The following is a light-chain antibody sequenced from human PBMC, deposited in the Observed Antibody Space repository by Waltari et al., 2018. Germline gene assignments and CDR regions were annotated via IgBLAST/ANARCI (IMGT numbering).Light chain of an antibody. V-gene: IGKV1-5*03. CDR2: KAS. CDR3: QQYNSYPYT. Sequence: DIQMTQSPSTLSASVGDRVTITCRASQSISSWLAWYQQKPGKAPRLLIYKASSLESGVPSRFSGSGSGTEFTLAISSLQPDDFATYFCQQYNSYPYTFGQGTKLEIK. CDR1: QSISSW. J-gene: IGKJ2*01.